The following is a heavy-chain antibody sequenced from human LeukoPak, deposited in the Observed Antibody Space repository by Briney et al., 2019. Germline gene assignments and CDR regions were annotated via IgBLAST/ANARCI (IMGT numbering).Heavy chain of an antibody. Sequence: GGSLRLSCAASGFTFSSYAMSWVRQAPGKGLEWVSPISGGGGSTYYADSVKGRFTISRDNSKNTLYLQMNSLRAEDTAVYYCAPDADILTGFDYWGQGTLVTVSS. CDR1: GFTFSSYA. D-gene: IGHD3-9*01. CDR2: ISGGGGST. V-gene: IGHV3-23*01. CDR3: APDADILTGFDY. J-gene: IGHJ4*02.